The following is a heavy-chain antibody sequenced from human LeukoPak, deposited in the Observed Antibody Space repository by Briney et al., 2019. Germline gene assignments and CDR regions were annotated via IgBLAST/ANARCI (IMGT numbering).Heavy chain of an antibody. D-gene: IGHD3-10*01. J-gene: IGHJ1*01. CDR2: ISGSGGST. CDR3: AKLHTVQLRLWFGELLSYFQH. Sequence: GGSLRLSCAASGFTFSSYAMSWVRQAPGKGLEWVSAISGSGGSTYYADSVKGRFTISRDNSKNMLYLQMNSLRAEDTAVYYCAKLHTVQLRLWFGELLSYFQHWGQGTLVTVSS. V-gene: IGHV3-23*01. CDR1: GFTFSSYA.